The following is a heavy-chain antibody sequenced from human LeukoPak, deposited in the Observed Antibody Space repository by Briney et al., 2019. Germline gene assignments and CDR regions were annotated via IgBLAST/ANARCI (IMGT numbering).Heavy chain of an antibody. J-gene: IGHJ6*02. V-gene: IGHV1-18*01. CDR3: ARQVLIVGGRYATDV. CDR2: ISPYRGDT. Sequence: ASVKVSCKASGYTFNSYGISWVRQAPGQGLEWMGWISPYRGDTEYAQKIQGRVTMTTDTSTSTAYMEVRSLRSDDTAGYYCARQVLIVGGRYATDVWGQGTTVTVSS. D-gene: IGHD3-22*01. CDR1: GYTFNSYG.